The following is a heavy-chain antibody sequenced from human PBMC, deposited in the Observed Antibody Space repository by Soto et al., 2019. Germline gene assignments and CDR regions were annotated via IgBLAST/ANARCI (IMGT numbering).Heavy chain of an antibody. CDR3: AGIVYCSGGSCYGDWFDP. J-gene: IGHJ5*02. CDR2: ISAYNGNT. D-gene: IGHD2-15*01. V-gene: IGHV1-18*01. CDR1: GYTFTSYG. Sequence: VSVKVSCKASGYTFTSYGISWVRQAPGQGLEWMGWISAYNGNTNYAQKLQGRVTMTTDTSTSTAYMELRSLRSDDTAVYYCAGIVYCSGGSCYGDWFDPWGQGTLVTVSS.